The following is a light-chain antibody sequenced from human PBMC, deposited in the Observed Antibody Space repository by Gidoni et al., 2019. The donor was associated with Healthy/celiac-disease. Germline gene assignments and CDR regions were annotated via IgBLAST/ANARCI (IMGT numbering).Light chain of an antibody. CDR1: QSVSSY. CDR3: QQRSSWPWT. J-gene: IGKJ1*01. Sequence: EIVLTQSPATLSLSPGERATLSCRASQSVSSYLAWYQQKPGQAPRLLIYDASNRATGIPARFSGSGSGTDFTLTISSLEPEDFAVYYCQQRSSWPWTFGQXTTVEIK. V-gene: IGKV3-11*01. CDR2: DAS.